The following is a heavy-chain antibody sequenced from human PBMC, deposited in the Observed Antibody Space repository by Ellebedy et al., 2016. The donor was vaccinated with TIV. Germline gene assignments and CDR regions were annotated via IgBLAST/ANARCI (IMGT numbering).Heavy chain of an antibody. CDR1: GFTFGGFG. J-gene: IGHJ3*01. Sequence: GESLKISXAGSGFTFGGFGIHWVRQAPGKGLEWVAVVSFDGNKKYYSDSVKGRFTISRDNSKNTLHLHMDNLRTEDTAVYYCAREDGDYPVDAFDVWGQGTMVTVSS. CDR2: VSFDGNKK. D-gene: IGHD4-17*01. V-gene: IGHV3-30*03. CDR3: AREDGDYPVDAFDV.